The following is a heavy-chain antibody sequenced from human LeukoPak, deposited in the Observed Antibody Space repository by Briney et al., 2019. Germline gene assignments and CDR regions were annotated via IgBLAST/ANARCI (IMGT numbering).Heavy chain of an antibody. V-gene: IGHV3-23*01. CDR1: GFTFSSSA. CDR2: VSGSGGRT. J-gene: IGHJ4*02. CDR3: AKWDGGRNSGGWYGPFDY. D-gene: IGHD6-13*01. Sequence: GGSLRLSCAASGFTFSSSAMTWVRQAPGKGLEWVSTVSGSGGRTYYADSVKGRFSISRDDSKNTLYLQVNGLRAEDTAVYYCAKWDGGRNSGGWYGPFDYWGQGTLVTVSS.